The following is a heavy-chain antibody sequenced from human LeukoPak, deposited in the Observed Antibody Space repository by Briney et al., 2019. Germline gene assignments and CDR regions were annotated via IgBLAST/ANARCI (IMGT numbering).Heavy chain of an antibody. D-gene: IGHD6-6*01. CDR2: IYSSGGT. CDR1: GGSISRGNCY. Sequence: SETLSLTCSVSGGSISRGNCYWNWIRQPVGKGLEWIGRIYSSGGTNYNPSLKSRVTMSVDTSKNQFSLKLTSVTAADTAVYYCAREYSSSSERGFDYWGQGTLVTVSS. CDR3: AREYSSSSERGFDY. J-gene: IGHJ4*02. V-gene: IGHV4-61*02.